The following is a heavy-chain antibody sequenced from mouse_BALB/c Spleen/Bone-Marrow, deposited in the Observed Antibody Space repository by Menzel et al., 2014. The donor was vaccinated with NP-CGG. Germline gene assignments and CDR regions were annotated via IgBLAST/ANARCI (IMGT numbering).Heavy chain of an antibody. CDR1: GYTFTSYW. CDR3: TREGYYGSSYVDY. Sequence: QVQLQQPGAELVRPGASVKLSCKASGYTFTSYWISWVKQRPGQGLEWIGNIYPSDSYTNYNQKFKDKATLTVDKSSSTAYMQLSSPTSEDSAVYYCTREGYYGSSYVDYWGQGTTLTVSS. CDR2: IYPSDSYT. J-gene: IGHJ2*01. V-gene: IGHV1-69*02. D-gene: IGHD1-1*01.